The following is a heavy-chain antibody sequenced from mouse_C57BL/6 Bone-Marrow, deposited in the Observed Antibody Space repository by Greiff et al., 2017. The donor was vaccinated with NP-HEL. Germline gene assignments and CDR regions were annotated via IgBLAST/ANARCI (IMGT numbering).Heavy chain of an antibody. Sequence: EVKLMESGGGLVQPGGSLKLSCAASGFTFSDYGMAWVRQAPRKGPEWVAFISNLAYSIYYADTVTGRFTISRENAKNTLYLEMSSLRSEDTAMYYCARHPRGYFDVWGTGTTVTVSS. CDR2: ISNLAYSI. CDR1: GFTFSDYG. V-gene: IGHV5-15*01. J-gene: IGHJ1*03. CDR3: ARHPRGYFDV.